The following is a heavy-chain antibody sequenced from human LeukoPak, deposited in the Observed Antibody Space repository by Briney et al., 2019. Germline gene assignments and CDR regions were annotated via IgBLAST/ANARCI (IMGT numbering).Heavy chain of an antibody. CDR3: ARDLSYCSSTSCFPSDY. V-gene: IGHV1-18*01. J-gene: IGHJ4*02. Sequence: GASVKVSCKASGYTFTSYGISWVRQAPGQGLEWMGWISAYNGNTNYAQKLQGRVTMTRDTSISTAYMELSRLRSDDTAVYYCARDLSYCSSTSCFPSDYWGQGTLVTVSS. D-gene: IGHD2-2*01. CDR2: ISAYNGNT. CDR1: GYTFTSYG.